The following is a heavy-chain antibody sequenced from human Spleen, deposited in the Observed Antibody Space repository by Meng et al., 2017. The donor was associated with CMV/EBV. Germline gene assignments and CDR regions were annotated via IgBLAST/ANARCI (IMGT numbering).Heavy chain of an antibody. CDR1: GGSISSYH. J-gene: IGHJ4*02. D-gene: IGHD2-2*01. CDR3: ARALGHLLPQKD. Sequence: GSLRLSCTVSGGSISSYHWSWIRQSPGKGLEWIGDVYDSGSTKYNPSLKSRVTISVDTSKNQFSLKLSSVTAADTAMYYCARALGHLLPQKDWGQGTLVTVSS. CDR2: VYDSGST. V-gene: IGHV4-59*01.